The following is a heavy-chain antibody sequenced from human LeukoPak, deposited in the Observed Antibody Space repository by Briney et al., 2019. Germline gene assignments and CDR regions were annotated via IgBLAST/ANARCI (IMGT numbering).Heavy chain of an antibody. CDR3: AKTPFETTVTTFGVY. Sequence: PGGSLRLSCAASGFTFSSYAMSWVRQAPGKGLEWVSAISGSGGSTYYADSAKGRFTISRDNSKNTLYLQMNSLRAEDTAVYYCAKTPFETTVTTFGVYWGQGALVTVSS. J-gene: IGHJ4*02. CDR1: GFTFSSYA. D-gene: IGHD4-11*01. V-gene: IGHV3-23*01. CDR2: ISGSGGST.